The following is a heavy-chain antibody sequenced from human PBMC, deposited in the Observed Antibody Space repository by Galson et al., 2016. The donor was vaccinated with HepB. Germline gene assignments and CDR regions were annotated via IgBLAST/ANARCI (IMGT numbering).Heavy chain of an antibody. V-gene: IGHV3-48*01. J-gene: IGHJ4*02. CDR1: GLSFSSYS. CDR3: ARDGGYNYGFPYDY. CDR2: ITGSGTTM. D-gene: IGHD5-18*01. Sequence: SLRLSCAASGLSFSSYSMSWVRQAPGKGLEWISHITGSGTTMYYADSVKGRFTISRDNGNNSLYLQMNSLRAEDTAVYYCARDGGYNYGFPYDYWGQGALVTVSS.